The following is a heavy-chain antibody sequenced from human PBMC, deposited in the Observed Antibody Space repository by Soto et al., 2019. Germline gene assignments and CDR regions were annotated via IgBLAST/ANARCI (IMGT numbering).Heavy chain of an antibody. V-gene: IGHV2-70*13. J-gene: IGHJ4*02. CDR2: IDWDGDR. Sequence: GSGPTLVNPTQPLTLTCTFSGFTLGTTGLSVNWIRQAPGKALEWLAVIDWDGDRFYSASLKTRLSISKDTSKNEVVLTMTNMDPVDTATYFCARSQGGMLYNSYFDFWGQGTLVTVSS. CDR3: ARSQGGMLYNSYFDF. D-gene: IGHD2-8*01. CDR1: GFTLGTTGLS.